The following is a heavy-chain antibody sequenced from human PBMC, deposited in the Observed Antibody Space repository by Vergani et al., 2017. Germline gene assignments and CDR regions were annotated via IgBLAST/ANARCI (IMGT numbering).Heavy chain of an antibody. CDR2: IYHSGST. Sequence: QLQLQESGSGLVKPSQTLSLTFAVSGGSISSGGYSWSWIRQPPGKGLGWIGYIYHSGSTYYNPSLKSRVTISVDRSKNQISLKLSSVTAAYTAVYYCARAGAYGDLYYFDYWGQGTLVTVSS. CDR3: ARAGAYGDLYYFDY. J-gene: IGHJ4*02. D-gene: IGHD4-17*01. V-gene: IGHV4-30-2*01. CDR1: GGSISSGGYS.